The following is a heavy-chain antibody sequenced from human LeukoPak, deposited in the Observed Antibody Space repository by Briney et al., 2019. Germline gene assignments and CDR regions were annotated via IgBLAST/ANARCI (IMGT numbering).Heavy chain of an antibody. V-gene: IGHV3-21*01. CDR3: ARRAYYDSSGYDPFDY. Sequence: GGSLRLSCAASGFTFSSYGMNWVRQAPGKGLEWVSSISSSSSYIYYADSVKGRFTISRDNAKNSLYLQMNSLRAEDTAVYYCARRAYYDSSGYDPFDYWGQGTLVTVSS. J-gene: IGHJ4*02. D-gene: IGHD3-22*01. CDR2: ISSSSSYI. CDR1: GFTFSSYG.